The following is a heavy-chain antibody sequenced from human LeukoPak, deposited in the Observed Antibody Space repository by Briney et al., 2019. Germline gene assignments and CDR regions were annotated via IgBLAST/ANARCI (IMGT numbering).Heavy chain of an antibody. CDR3: AREMGLGYCSSTSCHTYYFDY. J-gene: IGHJ4*02. D-gene: IGHD2-2*01. CDR2: ISHDGSTK. CDR1: GFTFSSYA. Sequence: GRSLRLSCAASGFTFSSYAMHWVRQAPGKGPEWVAVISHDGSTKYYADSVKGRFTISRDNSKNTLYLQMSSLRSEDTAVYYCAREMGLGYCSSTSCHTYYFDYWGQGTLVTVSS. V-gene: IGHV3-30-3*01.